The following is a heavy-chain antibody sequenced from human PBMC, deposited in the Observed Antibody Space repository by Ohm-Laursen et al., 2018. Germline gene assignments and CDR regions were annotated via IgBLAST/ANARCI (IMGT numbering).Heavy chain of an antibody. CDR2: IYYSGST. V-gene: IGHV4-59*01. D-gene: IGHD2-15*01. Sequence: SETLSLTCTVSGGSISSYYWNWIRQPPGKGLEWIGYIYYSGSTNYNPSLKSRVTISVDTSKNQFSLKLSSVTAADTAVYYCARDQGYSADYYYYYGMDVWGQGTTVTVSS. CDR1: GGSISSYY. J-gene: IGHJ6*02. CDR3: ARDQGYSADYYYYYGMDV.